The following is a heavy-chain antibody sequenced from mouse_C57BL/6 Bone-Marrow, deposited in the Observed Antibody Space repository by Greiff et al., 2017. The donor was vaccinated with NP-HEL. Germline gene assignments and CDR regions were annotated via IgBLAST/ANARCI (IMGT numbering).Heavy chain of an antibody. CDR2: LRSFRSTL. CDR1: GFTFSDYG. D-gene: IGHD1-1*01. V-gene: IGHV5-17*01. J-gene: IGHJ4*01. CDR3: ARRYYGSTGYAMDY. Sequence: EVQGVESGGGLVKPGGSLKLSCAASGFTFSDYGMHWVRQAPEKGLEWVAYLRSFRSTLYSADPVTCRFTISSDPAKNTLFLQMTSLRSEDTAMYYCARRYYGSTGYAMDYWGQGTSVTVSS.